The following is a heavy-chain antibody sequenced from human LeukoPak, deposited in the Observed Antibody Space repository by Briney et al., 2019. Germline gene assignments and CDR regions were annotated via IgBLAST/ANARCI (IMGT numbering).Heavy chain of an antibody. D-gene: IGHD5-18*01. CDR1: GFTFSSYW. J-gene: IGHJ4*02. CDR2: INSDGSST. V-gene: IGHV3-74*01. Sequence: GGSLRLSCAASGFTFSSYWMHWVRQAPGKGLVWVSRINSDGSSTSYADSVKGRFTISRDNAKNTLYLQMNSLRAEDTAVYYCARVSWGYSYGYWLIDYWGQGTLVTVSS. CDR3: ARVSWGYSYGYWLIDY.